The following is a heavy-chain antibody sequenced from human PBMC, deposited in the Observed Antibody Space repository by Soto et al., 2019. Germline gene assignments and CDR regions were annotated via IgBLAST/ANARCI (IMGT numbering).Heavy chain of an antibody. V-gene: IGHV4-34*01. Sequence: SETLSLTCAVYGGSFSDYYWDWIRQPPGKGLEWIGEISQSGNTNYNPSLKSRVTISIDTSKSQFSLKLSSATAADTAVYYCARGLSESHNYGVNFAYWGQGALVTVYS. D-gene: IGHD3-10*01. CDR3: ARGLSESHNYGVNFAY. CDR1: GGSFSDYY. J-gene: IGHJ4*02. CDR2: ISQSGNT.